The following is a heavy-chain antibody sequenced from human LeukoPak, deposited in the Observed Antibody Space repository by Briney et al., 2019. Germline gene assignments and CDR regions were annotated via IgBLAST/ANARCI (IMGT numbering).Heavy chain of an antibody. CDR1: GYTFTGYY. V-gene: IGHV1-2*02. CDR3: ARGGSGSYFSWLDP. CDR2: INPNSGGT. D-gene: IGHD3-10*01. Sequence: ASVKVSCKASGYTFTGYYIHWVRQAPGQGRECMGWINPNSGGTNYAQKFQGRVTMTRDTSISTAYMELSRLRFDDTAVYYCARGGSGSYFSWLDPWGQGTLVTVSS. J-gene: IGHJ5*02.